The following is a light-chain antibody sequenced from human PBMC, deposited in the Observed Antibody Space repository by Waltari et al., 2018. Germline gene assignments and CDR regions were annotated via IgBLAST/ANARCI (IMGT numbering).Light chain of an antibody. CDR1: QSVFYNSNNKNY. CDR2: WAS. J-gene: IGKJ4*01. V-gene: IGKV4-1*01. CDR3: MQGTHWPQLA. Sequence: DIVMTQSPDSLALSLGERATINCKSSQSVFYNSNNKNYLAWYQQKPGQPPKLLIYWASTREPGVPDRFSGSASGANFTLTISSLQAEDVGIYYCMQGTHWPQLAFGGGTKVEIK.